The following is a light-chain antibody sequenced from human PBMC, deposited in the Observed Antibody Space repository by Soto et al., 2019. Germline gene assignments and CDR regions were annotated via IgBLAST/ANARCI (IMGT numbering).Light chain of an antibody. CDR2: DAS. Sequence: GMTQSPATLSMYPGERATLSCRASQSIRTDLAWYQQKSGQGPRLLIYDASTRATGIPARFSGSGSGTEFTLTISSLQSEDFAVYYCQQYNNWPPWTFGQGTKV. J-gene: IGKJ1*01. CDR1: QSIRTD. CDR3: QQYNNWPPWT. V-gene: IGKV3D-15*01.